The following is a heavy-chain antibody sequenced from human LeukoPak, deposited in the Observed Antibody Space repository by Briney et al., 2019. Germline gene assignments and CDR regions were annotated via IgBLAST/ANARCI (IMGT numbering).Heavy chain of an antibody. CDR2: IYYSGST. J-gene: IGHJ4*02. CDR1: GGSISSSSYY. CDR3: ARFLSGSYWRPRYYFDY. D-gene: IGHD1-26*01. V-gene: IGHV4-39*07. Sequence: SETLSLTCTVSGGSISSSSYYWGWIRQPPGKGLEWIGSIYYSGSTYYNPSLKSRVTISVDTSKNQFSLKLSSVTAADTAVYYCARFLSGSYWRPRYYFDYWGQGTLVTVSS.